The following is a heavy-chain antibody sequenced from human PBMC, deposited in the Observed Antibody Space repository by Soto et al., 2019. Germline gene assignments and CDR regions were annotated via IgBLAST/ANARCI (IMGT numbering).Heavy chain of an antibody. CDR2: IISIFCTA. CDR1: GGTFSRYA. CDR3: ALHYGSGSNYYYYGMDV. D-gene: IGHD3-10*01. Sequence: QVQLVQSGAEVKKPGSSVKVSCKASGGTFSRYAISWVRQAPGQGLEWMGGIISIFCTADYTQKLQGRVTITADESTSTAYMGRSSLRSEDTAVYYCALHYGSGSNYYYYGMDVWGQGTTVTVSS. J-gene: IGHJ6*02. V-gene: IGHV1-69*12.